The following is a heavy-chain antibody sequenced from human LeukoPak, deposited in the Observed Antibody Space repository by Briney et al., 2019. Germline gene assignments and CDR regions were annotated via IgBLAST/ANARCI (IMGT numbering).Heavy chain of an antibody. CDR3: ARDQDSSGWYYFDY. V-gene: IGHV3-66*01. D-gene: IGHD6-19*01. Sequence: GWSLRLSCAASGFTISSNYMSWVRQAPGKGLEWVSVIYSGGSTYYADSVKGRFTISRDNSKNTLYLQMNSLRAEDTAVYYCARDQDSSGWYYFDYWGQGTLVTVSS. CDR1: GFTISSNY. J-gene: IGHJ4*02. CDR2: IYSGGST.